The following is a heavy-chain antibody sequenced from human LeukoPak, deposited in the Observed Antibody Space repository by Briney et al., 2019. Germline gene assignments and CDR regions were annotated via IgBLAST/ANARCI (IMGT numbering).Heavy chain of an antibody. CDR1: GFTFSSHA. CDR3: ARDPGVVAFHYFDY. J-gene: IGHJ4*02. D-gene: IGHD3-3*01. Sequence: GGSLRLSCAASGFTFSSHAMGWVRQAPGKGLEWVSGIGGLGGSTYYAGSVKGRFTISRDNSQNTLYLHMNSLRADDTAVYYCARDPGVVAFHYFDYWGQGSLVTVSS. V-gene: IGHV3-23*01. CDR2: IGGLGGST.